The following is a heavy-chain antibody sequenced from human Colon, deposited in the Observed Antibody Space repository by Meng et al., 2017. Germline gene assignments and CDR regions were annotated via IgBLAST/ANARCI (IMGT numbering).Heavy chain of an antibody. CDR2: ISAYSGNT. CDR1: GYTFTNYG. V-gene: IGHV1-18*01. CDR3: ARDQSRTSSWYPDY. D-gene: IGHD6-13*01. J-gene: IGHJ4*02. Sequence: QLVQSGAGVKKPGAPVKVSCKASGYTFTNYGFSWVRQAPGQGLEWMGWISAYSGNTNYVQKLQDRVTMTTDTSTSTAYVELRSLRSDDTAVYYCARDQSRTSSWYPDYWGQGTLVTVSS.